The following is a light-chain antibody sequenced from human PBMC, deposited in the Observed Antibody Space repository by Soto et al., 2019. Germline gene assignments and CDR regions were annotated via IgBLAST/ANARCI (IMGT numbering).Light chain of an antibody. CDR1: SSDVGGYNF. Sequence: QSALTQPASVSGSPGQSITISCTGTSSDVGGYNFVSWYHQHPGKAPKLLIYAVTNRPSGISNRFSGSKSGNTASLTISGLQAEDEADYSCTSYTSSSTLVFGGGTKVTVL. CDR2: AVT. CDR3: TSYTSSSTLV. J-gene: IGLJ2*01. V-gene: IGLV2-14*01.